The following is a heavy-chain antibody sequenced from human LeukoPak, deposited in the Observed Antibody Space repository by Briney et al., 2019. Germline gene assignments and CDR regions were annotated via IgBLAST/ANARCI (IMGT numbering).Heavy chain of an antibody. CDR2: IYYSGST. D-gene: IGHD2-2*02. J-gene: IGHJ6*03. Sequence: SETLSLTCTVSGGSISSYYWSWIRQPPGKGLEWIGYIYYSGSTNYNPSLKSRVTISVDTSKNQFSLKLSSVTAADTAVYYCARDGCSSTSCYKGYYYYYMDVWGKGTTVTVSS. CDR1: GGSISSYY. CDR3: ARDGCSSTSCYKGYYYYYMDV. V-gene: IGHV4-59*01.